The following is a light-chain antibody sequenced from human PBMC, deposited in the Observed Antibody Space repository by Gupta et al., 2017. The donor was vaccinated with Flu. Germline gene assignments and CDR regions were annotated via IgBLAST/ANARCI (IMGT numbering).Light chain of an antibody. CDR2: DVS. CDR1: QDISTF. Sequence: DTATPQPPSSLSASEGDRVTINCQASQDISTFLNWYQQKPGKAPKLLIYDVSNLSTGVSSRSSGSGSGTEFTFAITGLQPEDFSTYYCQQYDDLPRTFGGGTKVEIK. CDR3: QQYDDLPRT. J-gene: IGKJ4*01. V-gene: IGKV1-33*01.